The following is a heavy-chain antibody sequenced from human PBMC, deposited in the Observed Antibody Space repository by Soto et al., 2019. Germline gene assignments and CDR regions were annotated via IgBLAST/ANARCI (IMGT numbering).Heavy chain of an antibody. Sequence: QVQLVQSGAEVKKPGASVKVSCKASGYTFTSYYMHWVRQAPGQGLEWMGIINPSGGSTSYAQKFQGRVTMTRDTSTSTVDMELSSLRSEDTAVYYCARDNPSYDFWSGYHNYYYYGMDVWGQGTTVTVSS. J-gene: IGHJ6*02. D-gene: IGHD3-3*01. CDR1: GYTFTSYY. CDR3: ARDNPSYDFWSGYHNYYYYGMDV. V-gene: IGHV1-46*01. CDR2: INPSGGST.